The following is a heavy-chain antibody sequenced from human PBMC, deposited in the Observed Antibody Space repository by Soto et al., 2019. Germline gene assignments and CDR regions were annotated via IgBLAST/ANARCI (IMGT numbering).Heavy chain of an antibody. CDR3: ARGFDILTGYAN. D-gene: IGHD3-9*01. CDR1: GGSFSGYY. CDR2: INHSGST. Sequence: SETLSLTCAVYGGSFSGYYWSWIRQPPGKGLEWIGEINHSGSTNYNPSLKSRVTISVDTSKNQFSLKLSSVTAADTAVYYCARGFDILTGYANWCQGTLVTVSS. V-gene: IGHV4-34*01. J-gene: IGHJ4*02.